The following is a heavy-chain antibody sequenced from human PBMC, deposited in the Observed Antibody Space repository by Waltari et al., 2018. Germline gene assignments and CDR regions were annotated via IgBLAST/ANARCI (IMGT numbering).Heavy chain of an antibody. J-gene: IGHJ4*02. CDR1: GVTFSSYA. CDR3: AESRAAAGLDS. D-gene: IGHD6-13*01. V-gene: IGHV3-23*03. CDR2: LYNDGTT. Sequence: EVQLLESGGGLVQPGGSLRLSCSGVTFSSYARSGVRQAPGMGLEWVSVLYNDGTTHYVDSVEGRFTISRDHSDNTLHLQMSSLRAEDTAVYYCAESRAAAGLDSWGQGTLVTVSS.